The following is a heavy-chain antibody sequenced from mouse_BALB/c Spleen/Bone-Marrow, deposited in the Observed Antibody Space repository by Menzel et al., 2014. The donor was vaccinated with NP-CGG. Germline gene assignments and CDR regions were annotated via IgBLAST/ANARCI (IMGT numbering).Heavy chain of an antibody. CDR2: IRNKAYGYTT. CDR3: ARFPVDY. V-gene: IGHV7-3*02. Sequence: EVKVVESGGGLVQPGGSLRLSCTTSGFTFTDYYMSWVRQPPGKALEWLAFIRNKAYGYTTEYSASVRGRFTISRDNSQSILYLQMNTLRAEDSATYYCARFPVDYWGQGTSVTVSS. J-gene: IGHJ4*01. CDR1: GFTFTDYY.